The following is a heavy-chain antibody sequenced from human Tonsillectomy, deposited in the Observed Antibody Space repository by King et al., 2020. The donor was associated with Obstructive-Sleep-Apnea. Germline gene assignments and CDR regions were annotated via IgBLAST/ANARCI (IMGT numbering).Heavy chain of an antibody. Sequence: VQLVESGGGLVQPGRSLRLSCAASGFTFDDYAMHWVRQAPGKGLEWVSGISWNSGSLVYAESVKGRFTISRDNAKNSLYLQMNSLRAEDTALYYCAKASAAVAGRGYVDLWGRGTLVTVCS. CDR3: AKASAAVAGRGYVDL. CDR1: GFTFDDYA. J-gene: IGHJ2*01. D-gene: IGHD6-19*01. CDR2: ISWNSGSL. V-gene: IGHV3-9*01.